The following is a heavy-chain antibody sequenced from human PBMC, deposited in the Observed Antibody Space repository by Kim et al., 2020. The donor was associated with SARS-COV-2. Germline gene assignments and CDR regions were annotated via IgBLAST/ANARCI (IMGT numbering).Heavy chain of an antibody. J-gene: IGHJ4*02. D-gene: IGHD6-13*01. CDR3: AREPAALVYAINTYSSSWYVLDY. CDR1: GYTFTSYA. CDR2: INTNTGNP. V-gene: IGHV7-4-1*02. Sequence: ASVKVSCKASGYTFTSYAMNWVRQAPGQGLEWMGWINTNTGNPTYAQGFTGRFVFSLDTSVSTAYLQISSLKAEDTAVYYCAREPAALVYAINTYSSSWYVLDYWGQGTLVTVSS.